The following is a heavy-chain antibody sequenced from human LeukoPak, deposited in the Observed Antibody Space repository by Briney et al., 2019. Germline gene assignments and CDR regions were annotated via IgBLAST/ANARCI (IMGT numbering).Heavy chain of an antibody. CDR2: IYYSGST. V-gene: IGHV4-39*07. D-gene: IGHD5-12*01. Sequence: SETLSLTCTVSGGSISSSSYYWGWIRQPPGKGLEWIGSIYYSGSTYYNPSLKSRVTISVDTSKNQFSLKLSSVTAADTAVYYCARDPSYSGYHTYFDYWGQGTLVTVSS. CDR3: ARDPSYSGYHTYFDY. CDR1: GGSISSSSYY. J-gene: IGHJ4*02.